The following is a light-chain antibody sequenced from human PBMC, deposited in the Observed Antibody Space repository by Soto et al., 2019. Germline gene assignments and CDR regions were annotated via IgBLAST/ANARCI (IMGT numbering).Light chain of an antibody. CDR2: GAS. CDR1: QSVSIN. Sequence: IVMTQSPATLSVSPGERATLSCRASQSVSINLAWYQQKPGQAPRLLIYGASTRATGIPARFSGSGSGTESTLTISSLQSEDFATYYCQQSYRNPRTFGLGTKVDIK. CDR3: QQSYRNPRT. J-gene: IGKJ1*01. V-gene: IGKV3-15*01.